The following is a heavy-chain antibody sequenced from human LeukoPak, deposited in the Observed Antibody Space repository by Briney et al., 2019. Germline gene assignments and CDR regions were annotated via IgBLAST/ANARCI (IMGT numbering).Heavy chain of an antibody. Sequence: PSETLSLTCTVSGGSISSYYWSWIRQPPGKGLEWIGNIYYSGSTNYNPSLKSRVTISVDTSKNQFSLKLSSVTAADTAVYYCARVGYYPDYYMDVWGKGTTVTVSS. CDR1: GGSISSYY. CDR2: IYYSGST. V-gene: IGHV4-59*01. J-gene: IGHJ6*03. CDR3: ARVGYYPDYYMDV. D-gene: IGHD2-21*01.